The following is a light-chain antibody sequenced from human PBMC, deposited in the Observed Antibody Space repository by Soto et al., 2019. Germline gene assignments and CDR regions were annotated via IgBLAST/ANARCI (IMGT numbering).Light chain of an antibody. CDR2: DAS. CDR1: QSVRSSY. CDR3: QQYGGSPT. Sequence: EIVLTQSPGTLSLSPGERATFSCRASQSVRSSYLAWYQQKPGQPPRLLIYDASNRATGIPDRFSGSGSGTDFTLAISRLEPEDFAVYYCQQYGGSPTFGQGTKVEIK. V-gene: IGKV3-20*01. J-gene: IGKJ1*01.